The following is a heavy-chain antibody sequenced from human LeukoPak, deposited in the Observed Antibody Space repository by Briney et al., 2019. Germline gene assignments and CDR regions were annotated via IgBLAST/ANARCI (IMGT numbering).Heavy chain of an antibody. J-gene: IGHJ4*02. V-gene: IGHV3-11*01. D-gene: IGHD3-22*01. CDR1: GFSFRGYY. CDR3: ARGTYYYDSSGYYYVLDY. Sequence: GGSLRLSCAASGFSFRGYYMGWIRQAPGKGLEWLSYISDSGSIIYYADSVKGRFTISRDNAKNSLYLQMNSLRAEDTAVYYCARGTYYYDSSGYYYVLDYWGQGTLVTVSS. CDR2: ISDSGSII.